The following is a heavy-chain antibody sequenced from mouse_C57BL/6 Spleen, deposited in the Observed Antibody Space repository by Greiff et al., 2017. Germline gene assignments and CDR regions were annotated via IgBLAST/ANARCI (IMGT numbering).Heavy chain of an antibody. V-gene: IGHV7-3*01. J-gene: IGHJ4*01. D-gene: IGHD2-5*01. CDR2: IRNKANGYTT. Sequence: EVKLMESGGGLVQPGGSLSLSCAASGFTFTDYYMSWVRQPPGTALEWLGFIRNKANGYTTEYRASVKGRFTISRDNSQSILYLQMNALRAEDSATFYCARERYSNYVFYYAMDYWGQGTSVTVSS. CDR1: GFTFTDYY. CDR3: ARERYSNYVFYYAMDY.